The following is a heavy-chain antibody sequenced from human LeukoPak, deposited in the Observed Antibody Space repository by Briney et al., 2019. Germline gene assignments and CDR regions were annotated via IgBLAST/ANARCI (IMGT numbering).Heavy chain of an antibody. CDR1: GFTFSSYS. V-gene: IGHV3-21*04. D-gene: IGHD2-15*01. J-gene: IGHJ3*02. Sequence: GGSLRLSCAASGFTFSSYSMNWVRQAPGKGLEWVSSISSSSSYIYYADSVKGRLTISRDNSKNTLYLQMNSLRAEDTAVYYCAKASGGSSPDAFDIWGQGTMVTVSS. CDR3: AKASGGSSPDAFDI. CDR2: ISSSSSYI.